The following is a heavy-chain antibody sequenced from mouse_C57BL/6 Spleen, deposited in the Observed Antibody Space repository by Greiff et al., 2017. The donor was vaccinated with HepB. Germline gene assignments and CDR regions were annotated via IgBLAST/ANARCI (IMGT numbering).Heavy chain of an antibody. CDR3: ARRYFDY. V-gene: IGHV1-50*01. Sequence: VQLQHPGAELVKPGASVKLSCKASGYTFTSYWMQWVKQRPGQGLEWIGEIDPSDSYTNYNQKFKGKATLTVDTSSSTAYMQLSSLTSEDSAVYYCARRYFDYWGQGTTLTVSS. CDR2: IDPSDSYT. J-gene: IGHJ2*01. CDR1: GYTFTSYW.